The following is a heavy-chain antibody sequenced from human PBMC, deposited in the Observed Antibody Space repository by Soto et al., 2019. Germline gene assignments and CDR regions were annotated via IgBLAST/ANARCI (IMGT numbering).Heavy chain of an antibody. D-gene: IGHD6-13*01. Sequence: QVQLVQSGAEVKKPGSSVKVACKVSGDTFSNYVINWVRQAPGQGLEWMGAIVPIFRTANYAQKFQGRVTITADELTTTAYMELSGRRSDDTATYYCARESSAPGTFREDASDIWGQGTLVTVSS. J-gene: IGHJ3*02. CDR2: IVPIFRTA. V-gene: IGHV1-69*12. CDR1: GDTFSNYV. CDR3: ARESSAPGTFREDASDI.